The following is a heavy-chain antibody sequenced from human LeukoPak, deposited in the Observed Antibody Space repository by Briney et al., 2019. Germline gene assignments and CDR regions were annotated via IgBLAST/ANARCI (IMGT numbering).Heavy chain of an antibody. J-gene: IGHJ6*02. V-gene: IGHV1-46*01. CDR3: AREGHFRGYYYDSSGYYPGLDV. D-gene: IGHD3-22*01. CDR2: INPSGGST. CDR1: GYTFTSYY. Sequence: GASVKVSCKASGYTFTSYYMHWVRQAPGQGLEWMGIINPSGGSTSYAQKFQGRVTMTRDTSTSTVYMELSGLRSEDTAVYYCAREGHFRGYYYDSSGYYPGLDVWGQGTTVTVSS.